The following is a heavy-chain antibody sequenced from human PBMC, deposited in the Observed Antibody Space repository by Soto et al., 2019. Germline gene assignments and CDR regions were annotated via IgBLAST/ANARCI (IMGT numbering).Heavy chain of an antibody. CDR3: ARDGLYVYSNYNYYYCYMDV. D-gene: IGHD4-4*01. Sequence: GASVKVSCKASGYTFTSYAMHWVRQAPGQRLEWMGWINAGNGNTKYSQKLQGRVTITRDTSASTAYMELSSLRSEDTAVYYCARDGLYVYSNYNYYYCYMDVWGKGTTVTLSS. J-gene: IGHJ6*03. V-gene: IGHV1-3*01. CDR1: GYTFTSYA. CDR2: INAGNGNT.